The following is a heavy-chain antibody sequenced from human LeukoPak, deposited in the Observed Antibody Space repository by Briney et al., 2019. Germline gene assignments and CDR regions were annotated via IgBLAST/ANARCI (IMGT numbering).Heavy chain of an antibody. D-gene: IGHD2-21*01. V-gene: IGHV4-59*01. CDR3: ARSHLIPNFDY. CDR1: GGSISSYY. CDR2: IYYSGRT. Sequence: PSETLSLTCTVSGGSISSYYWSWLRQPPGKGLEWVGYIYYSGRTNYNPSLKSRVTISVDTSKNQFSLKMSAVAAADTAVYYCARSHLIPNFDYWGQGTLVTVSS. J-gene: IGHJ4*02.